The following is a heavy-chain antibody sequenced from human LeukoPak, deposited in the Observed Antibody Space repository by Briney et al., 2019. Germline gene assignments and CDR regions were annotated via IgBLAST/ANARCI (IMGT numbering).Heavy chain of an antibody. Sequence: PGKSLRLSCAASGFTFKNYGMHWVRQAPGKGLEWVAVVWSDGNMKYYADSVKGRFTISRDNPTNTLFLQMNSLRAKDTAVYYCARAPRGYSSYYFDYWGQGTLVTVSS. CDR1: GFTFKNYG. CDR2: VWSDGNMK. V-gene: IGHV3-33*02. J-gene: IGHJ4*02. D-gene: IGHD5-18*01. CDR3: ARAPRGYSSYYFDY.